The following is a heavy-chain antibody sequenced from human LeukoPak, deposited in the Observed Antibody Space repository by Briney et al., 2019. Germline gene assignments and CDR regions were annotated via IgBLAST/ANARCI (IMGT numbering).Heavy chain of an antibody. Sequence: PSETLSLTCTVSGGSISSSSYYWGWIRQPAGKGLEWIGRIYTSGSTNYNPSLKSRVTISVDTSKNQFSLKLTSVTAADTALYYCARNYYGSGSFYVHNWGQGTLVTVSS. CDR3: ARNYYGSGSFYVHN. CDR2: IYTSGST. J-gene: IGHJ4*02. V-gene: IGHV4-61*02. CDR1: GGSISSSSYY. D-gene: IGHD3-10*01.